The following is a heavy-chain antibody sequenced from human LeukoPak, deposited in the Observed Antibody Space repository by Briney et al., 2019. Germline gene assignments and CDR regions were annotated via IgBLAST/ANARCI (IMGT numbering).Heavy chain of an antibody. D-gene: IGHD3-9*01. CDR1: VFTFSSYE. CDR2: ISSSCSNI. J-gene: IGHJ4*02. V-gene: IGHV3-48*03. CDR3: ARSAGYYDILTGYF. Sequence: GGSLSLSCAASVFTFSSYEMMWVRQAPGKGLEWVSYISSSCSNIYYADSVKVRFTLSRDNAKNSLYMQINTVRAEDTAVYYCARSAGYYDILTGYFWGQGTLVSVSS.